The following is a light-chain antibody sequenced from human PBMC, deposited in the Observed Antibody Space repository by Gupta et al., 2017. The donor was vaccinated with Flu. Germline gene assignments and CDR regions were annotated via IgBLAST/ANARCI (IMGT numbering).Light chain of an antibody. CDR2: GAS. V-gene: IGKV3-20*01. CDR1: QSISSPF. Sequence: EIVLTQSPAPLSLSPGERATLSCRASQSISSPFLAWYQQKSGQAPRLLIYGASSRVAGIPDRFTSSGGATDFILTISRQDDEDVAVYCCQQYTGPPSFGQGSKLEIK. J-gene: IGKJ2*03. CDR3: QQYTGPPS.